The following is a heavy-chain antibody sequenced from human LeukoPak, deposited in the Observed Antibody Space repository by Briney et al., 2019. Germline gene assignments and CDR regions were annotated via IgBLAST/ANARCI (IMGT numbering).Heavy chain of an antibody. CDR1: GYTLTELS. V-gene: IGHV1-24*01. J-gene: IGHJ3*02. CDR2: FDPEDGET. Sequence: ASVKVSCKVSGYTLTELSMHWVRQAPGKGLEWMGGFDPEDGETIYAQKFQGRVTMTEDTSTDTAYMELSSLRSEDTAVYYCATVALDGGYSIAFDIWGQGTMVTASS. D-gene: IGHD4-23*01. CDR3: ATVALDGGYSIAFDI.